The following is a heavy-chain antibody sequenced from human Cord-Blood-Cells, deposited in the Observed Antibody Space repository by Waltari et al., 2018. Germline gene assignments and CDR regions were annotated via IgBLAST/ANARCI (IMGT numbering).Heavy chain of an antibody. D-gene: IGHD6-13*01. CDR1: GGSISSYY. V-gene: IGHV4-4*07. Sequence: QVQLQESGPGLVKPSETLSLTCTVSGGSISSYYWSWIRQPAGKGLEWIGRIYTSGSTNYNPSRKSRVTMSVDTSKNQFSLKLSSVTAADTAVYYCARDSDSSSWYWFDPWGQGTLVTVSS. J-gene: IGHJ5*02. CDR2: IYTSGST. CDR3: ARDSDSSSWYWFDP.